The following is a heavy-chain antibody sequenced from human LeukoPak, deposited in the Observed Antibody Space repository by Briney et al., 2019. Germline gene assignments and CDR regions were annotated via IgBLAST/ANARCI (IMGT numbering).Heavy chain of an antibody. D-gene: IGHD4-17*01. Sequence: SQTLSLTCAISGDSVSSNSAAWNWIRQSPSRGLEWLGRTYYRSKWYNDYAVSVKSRITINPDTSKNQFSLKLSSVTAADTAVYYCARDFEDYGDYSRYFDYWGQGTLVTVSS. CDR3: ARDFEDYGDYSRYFDY. CDR1: GDSVSSNSAA. J-gene: IGHJ4*02. V-gene: IGHV6-1*01. CDR2: TYYRSKWYN.